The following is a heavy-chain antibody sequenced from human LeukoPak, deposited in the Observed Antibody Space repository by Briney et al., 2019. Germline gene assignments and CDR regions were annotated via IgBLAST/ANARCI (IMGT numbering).Heavy chain of an antibody. CDR2: ISYDGSNK. Sequence: GGSLRLSCAASGFTFSSYGMHWVRQAPGKGLEWVAVISYDGSNKYYADSVKGRFTISRDNSKNTLYLQMNSLRAEDTAVYYCARDVHGGAFDYWGQGTLVTVSS. CDR1: GFTFSSYG. CDR3: ARDVHGGAFDY. D-gene: IGHD4-23*01. V-gene: IGHV3-30*03. J-gene: IGHJ4*02.